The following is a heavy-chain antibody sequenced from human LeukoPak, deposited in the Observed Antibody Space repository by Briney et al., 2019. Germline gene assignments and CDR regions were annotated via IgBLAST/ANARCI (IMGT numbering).Heavy chain of an antibody. V-gene: IGHV3-30*02. D-gene: IGHD3-3*01. J-gene: IGHJ4*02. CDR1: GFTFSMSA. CDR2: KEKDGRTE. CDR3: AKVRSVFGANCFDY. Sequence: GGSLRLSCVGSGFTFSMSAMHWVRQAPGKGLEWVASKEKDGRTEYNADSVKGRFTISRDNSANTLYLELDSLTVEDTAVYYCAKVRSVFGANCFDYWGQGTLVTVSS.